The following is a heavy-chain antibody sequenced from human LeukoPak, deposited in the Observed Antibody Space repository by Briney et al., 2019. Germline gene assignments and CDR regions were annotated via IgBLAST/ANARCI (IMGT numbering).Heavy chain of an antibody. Sequence: SGPTLVKPTQTLTLTCTFSGFSLSTRGVGVGWIRQPPGKALEWLVVIYWNDDKRYSPSLKSRLTITKDTSKNQVVLTMTNMDPVDTATYYCAHTTYYDFWSGYYNADYWGQGTLVTVSS. D-gene: IGHD3-3*01. CDR3: AHTTYYDFWSGYYNADY. V-gene: IGHV2-5*01. CDR2: IYWNDDK. CDR1: GFSLSTRGVG. J-gene: IGHJ4*02.